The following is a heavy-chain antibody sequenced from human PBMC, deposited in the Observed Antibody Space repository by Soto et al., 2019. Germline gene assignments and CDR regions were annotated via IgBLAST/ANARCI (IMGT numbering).Heavy chain of an antibody. Sequence: QVQLVQSGAEVKKPGSSVKVSCKASGGTFSSYTISWVRQAPGQGLEWMGRIIPILGIANYAQKFQGRVTITADKSTSTAYRELSSLRSEDTAVYYCARGAYYDSSGYYSPLDYWGQGTLVTVSS. CDR1: GGTFSSYT. V-gene: IGHV1-69*02. CDR2: IIPILGIA. D-gene: IGHD3-22*01. J-gene: IGHJ4*02. CDR3: ARGAYYDSSGYYSPLDY.